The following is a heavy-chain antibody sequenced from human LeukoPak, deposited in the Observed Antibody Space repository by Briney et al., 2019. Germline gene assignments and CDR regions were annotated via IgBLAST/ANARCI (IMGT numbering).Heavy chain of an antibody. CDR3: ARVQGSGWYRE. CDR2: ISYDGSNK. V-gene: IGHV3-30*04. Sequence: GGSLRLSCAASGFTFSSYAMHWVRQAPGKGLEWVAVISYDGSNKYYADSVKGRFTISRDNSKNTLYLQMNSLRAEDTAVYYCARVQGSGWYREWGQGTLVTVS. D-gene: IGHD6-19*01. J-gene: IGHJ4*02. CDR1: GFTFSSYA.